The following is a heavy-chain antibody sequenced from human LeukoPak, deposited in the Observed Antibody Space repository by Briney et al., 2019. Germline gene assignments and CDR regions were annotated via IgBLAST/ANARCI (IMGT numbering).Heavy chain of an antibody. CDR3: ARHGYSFDY. J-gene: IGHJ4*02. D-gene: IGHD3-22*01. CDR2: MYYSGST. Sequence: SETLSLTCTVSGGSISSSGSYWGWIRQPPGKGLEWIASMYYSGSTYYNPSLRSRVTISEDRSKNQFSLKLSSVTAADTAMYYCARHGYSFDYWGQGTLVTASA. CDR1: GGSISSSGSY. V-gene: IGHV4-39*01.